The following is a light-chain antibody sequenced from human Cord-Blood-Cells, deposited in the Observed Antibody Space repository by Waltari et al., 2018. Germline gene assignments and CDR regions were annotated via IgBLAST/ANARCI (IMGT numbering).Light chain of an antibody. CDR2: RN. V-gene: IGLV1-47*01. Sequence: QSVLTQPPSASGTPGQRVTISCSGSSSNIGSNYIYRYQQLPGTAPKRLSSRNPRPSRVPNRFSGSKSGTSASLAISGLRSEDEADYYCAAWDDSLSGRLFGGGTKLTVL. CDR3: AAWDDSLSGRL. CDR1: SSNIGSNY. J-gene: IGLJ3*02.